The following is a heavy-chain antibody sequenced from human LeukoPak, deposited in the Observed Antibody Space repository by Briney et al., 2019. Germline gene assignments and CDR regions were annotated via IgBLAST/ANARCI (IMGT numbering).Heavy chain of an antibody. Sequence: SETLSLTCTVSGGSISSYYWSWIRQPPGKGLEWIGYIYYSGSTNYNPSLKSRVTISVDTSKNQFSLKLSSVTAADTAVYYCARHGRYQPPRGAFDIWGQGTMVTVSS. J-gene: IGHJ3*02. V-gene: IGHV4-59*08. CDR3: ARHGRYQPPRGAFDI. CDR2: IYYSGST. D-gene: IGHD2-2*01. CDR1: GGSISSYY.